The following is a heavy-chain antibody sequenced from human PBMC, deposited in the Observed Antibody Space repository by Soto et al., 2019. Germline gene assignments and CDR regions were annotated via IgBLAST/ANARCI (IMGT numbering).Heavy chain of an antibody. V-gene: IGHV1-3*01. Sequence: QVQLVQSGAEVKKPGASVKVSCKASGYTFTSYAMHWVRQAPGQRLEWMGWINAGNGNTKYSQKFQGRVTITRDTSASTAYMELSSLRSEDTAVYYCARDRGGYCSSTSCSPPLDNAFDIWGQGTMVTVSS. CDR1: GYTFTSYA. CDR3: ARDRGGYCSSTSCSPPLDNAFDI. CDR2: INAGNGNT. J-gene: IGHJ3*02. D-gene: IGHD2-2*01.